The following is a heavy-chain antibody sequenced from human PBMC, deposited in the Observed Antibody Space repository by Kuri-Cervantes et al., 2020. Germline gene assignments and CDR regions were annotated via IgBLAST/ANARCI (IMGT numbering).Heavy chain of an antibody. CDR1: GFTFSDYY. CDR3: ARGSSSGWTQYFDY. J-gene: IGHJ4*02. D-gene: IGHD6-19*01. V-gene: IGHV3-30*03. Sequence: GGSLRLSCAASGFTFSDYYMSWIRQAPGKGLEWVAVISYDGSNKYYADSVKGRFTISRDNSKNTLYLQMNSLRAEDTAVYYCARGSSSGWTQYFDYWGQGTLVTVS. CDR2: ISYDGSNK.